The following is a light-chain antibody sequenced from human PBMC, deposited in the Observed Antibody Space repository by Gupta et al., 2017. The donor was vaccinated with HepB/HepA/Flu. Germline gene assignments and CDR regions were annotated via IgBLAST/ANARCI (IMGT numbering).Light chain of an antibody. CDR1: ALPNKF. CDR3: QSEDSSGTYVV. J-gene: IGLJ2*01. V-gene: IGLV3-25*03. CDR2: KDT. Sequence: SYELTHPPAVSVSPGQKARITCSGDALPNKFVWWYQQKPGQAPVLVIYKDTQRPSGIPERFSGSSSGTTVTLTISGVQAEDEADYYCQSEDSSGTYVVFGGGTKLTVL.